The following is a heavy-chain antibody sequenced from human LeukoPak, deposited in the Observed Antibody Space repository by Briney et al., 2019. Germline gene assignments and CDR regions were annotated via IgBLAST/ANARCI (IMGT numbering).Heavy chain of an antibody. CDR3: ARGERTNDAFDI. CDR2: INHSGST. Sequence: PSETLSLTCAVYGGSFSGYYWSWIRQPPGKGLEWIGEINHSGSTNYNPSLKSRVTISVDTSKNQFSLKLSSVTAADTAVYYCARGERTNDAFDIWGQGTMVTVSS. J-gene: IGHJ3*02. D-gene: IGHD1-1*01. CDR1: GGSFSGYY. V-gene: IGHV4-34*01.